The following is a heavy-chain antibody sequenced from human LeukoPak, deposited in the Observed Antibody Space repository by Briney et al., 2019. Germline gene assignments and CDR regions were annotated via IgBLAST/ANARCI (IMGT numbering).Heavy chain of an antibody. CDR1: GLSFSSYG. J-gene: IGHJ4*02. V-gene: IGHV3-30*18. D-gene: IGHD6-13*01. CDR3: AKDGAYTSSFDY. CDR2: ISTDGDNE. Sequence: GRSLRLSCAASGLSFSSYGMHWVRQGPGKGLEWVAAISTDGDNEYYADSVKGRITISRDNSKNTLYLQMNSLKTDDAAVYYSAKDGAYTSSFDYWGQGTLVTVSS.